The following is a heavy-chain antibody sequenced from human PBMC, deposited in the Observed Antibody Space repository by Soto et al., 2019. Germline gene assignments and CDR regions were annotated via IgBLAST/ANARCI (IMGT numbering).Heavy chain of an antibody. CDR1: GFSFSGYN. CDR2: ISGDSNYI. CDR3: ARDWTGNLEY. J-gene: IGHJ4*02. D-gene: IGHD2-8*02. Sequence: GGSLRLSCAASGFSFSGYNMNWVRQAPGKGLEWVSSISGDSNYIYYADSVQGRFTISRDNAKNSLYLQMNSLRDEDTAVYYCARDWTGNLEYWGQGTLVTVSS. V-gene: IGHV3-21*04.